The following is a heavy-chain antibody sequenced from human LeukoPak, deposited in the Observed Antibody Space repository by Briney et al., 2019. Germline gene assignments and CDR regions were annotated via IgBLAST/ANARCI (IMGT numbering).Heavy chain of an antibody. D-gene: IGHD3-10*01. J-gene: IGHJ4*02. CDR2: ISAYNGNT. CDR1: GYTFNSYG. Sequence: GASVTVSCKASGYTFNSYGCSWVRQAPGQALEWMGWISAYNGNTNYEPKLQGRVIMTTDTSRSTAYMELRRLRSDDTAVYYCARGLLWFGELSGGDYWGQGTLVTVSS. CDR3: ARGLLWFGELSGGDY. V-gene: IGHV1-18*01.